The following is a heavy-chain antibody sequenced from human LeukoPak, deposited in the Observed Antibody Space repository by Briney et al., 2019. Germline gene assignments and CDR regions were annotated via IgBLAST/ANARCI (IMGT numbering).Heavy chain of an antibody. Sequence: ASVKVSCKASGYTFTSYYMHWVRQAPGQGIEWMGIINPSGGSTSYAQKFQGRVTMTRDTSTSTVYMELSSLRSEDTAVYYCEREGKYYYDSSGYSSGDYWGQGTLVTVSS. V-gene: IGHV1-46*01. CDR2: INPSGGST. CDR3: EREGKYYYDSSGYSSGDY. J-gene: IGHJ4*02. D-gene: IGHD3-22*01. CDR1: GYTFTSYY.